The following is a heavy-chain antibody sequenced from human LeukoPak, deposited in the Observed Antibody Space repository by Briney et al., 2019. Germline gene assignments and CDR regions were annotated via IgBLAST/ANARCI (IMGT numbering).Heavy chain of an antibody. CDR2: INHSGST. D-gene: IGHD5-18*01. J-gene: IGHJ4*02. Sequence: SETPSLTCAVYGGSFSGYYWSWIRQPPGKGLEWIGEINHSGSTNYNPSLKSRVTISVDTSKNQFSLKLSSVTAADTAVYYCARGLLGYSYGWPLTYYFDYWGQGTLVTVSS. CDR1: GGSFSGYY. CDR3: ARGLLGYSYGWPLTYYFDY. V-gene: IGHV4-34*01.